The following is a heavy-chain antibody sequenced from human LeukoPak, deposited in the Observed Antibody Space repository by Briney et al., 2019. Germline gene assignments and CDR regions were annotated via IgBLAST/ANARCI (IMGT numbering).Heavy chain of an antibody. Sequence: ASVKVSCKASGYTFTSYAMHWVRQAPGQRLEWMGWINAGNGNTKYSQKFQGRVTITRDTSASTAYMELSSLRSEDTAVYYCAIRGWSTGGYYFDYWGQGTLVIVSS. CDR2: INAGNGNT. V-gene: IGHV1-3*01. D-gene: IGHD6-19*01. CDR1: GYTFTSYA. J-gene: IGHJ4*02. CDR3: AIRGWSTGGYYFDY.